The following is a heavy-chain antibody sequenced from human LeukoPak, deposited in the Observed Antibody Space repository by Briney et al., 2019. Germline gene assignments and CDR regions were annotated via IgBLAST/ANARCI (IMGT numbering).Heavy chain of an antibody. Sequence: SETLSLTCTVSGGSISSYYWSWIRQPPGKGLEWIGYMSNSGNTKYNPSLKSRATISVDTSKNQFSLKVSSVTAADTAVYYCARSPAGRYYDCLWGQGTLVTVSS. CDR2: MSNSGNT. V-gene: IGHV4-59*01. CDR3: ARSPAGRYYDCL. CDR1: GGSISSYY. D-gene: IGHD3-3*01. J-gene: IGHJ4*02.